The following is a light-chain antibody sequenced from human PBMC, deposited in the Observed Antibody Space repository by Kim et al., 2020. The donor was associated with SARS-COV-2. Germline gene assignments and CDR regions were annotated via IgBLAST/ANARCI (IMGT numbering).Light chain of an antibody. J-gene: IGLJ7*01. CDR1: SYDVGYED. Sequence: RQTAAVTCSGSSYDVGYEDAAWLQHPRGHPPKLLFHRDNNRPSGISERFSASRSGDTASLTITGLQPEDEADYYCSAWDSRLSAWVFGGGTQLTVL. CDR3: SAWDSRLSAWV. CDR2: RDN. V-gene: IGLV10-54*01.